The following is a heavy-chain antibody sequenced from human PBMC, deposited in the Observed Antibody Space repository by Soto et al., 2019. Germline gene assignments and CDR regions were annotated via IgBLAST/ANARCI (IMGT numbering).Heavy chain of an antibody. CDR3: ARYLYTHGWSNLNWFDP. D-gene: IGHD3-16*02. J-gene: IGHJ5*02. CDR2: ISSSSSYI. V-gene: IGHV3-21*01. Sequence: PGGSLRLSCAASGFTFSSYSMNWVRQAPGKGLEWVSSISSSSSYIYYADSVKGRFTISRDNAKNSLYLQMNSLRAEDTAVYYCARYLYTHGWSNLNWFDPWGQGTLVTVSS. CDR1: GFTFSSYS.